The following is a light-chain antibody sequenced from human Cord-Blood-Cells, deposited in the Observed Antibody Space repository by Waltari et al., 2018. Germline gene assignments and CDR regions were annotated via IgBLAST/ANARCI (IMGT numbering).Light chain of an antibody. J-gene: IGKJ4*01. CDR2: AAS. CDR1: QSISSY. Sequence: DIQMPQSPSSLSASVGDRVTITCRASQSISSYLNWYQQKPGKAPKLLIHAASSLQSGVPSRFSGSGSGTDFTLTISSLQPEDCATYYCQQSYSTPLTFGGGTKVEIK. V-gene: IGKV1-39*01. CDR3: QQSYSTPLT.